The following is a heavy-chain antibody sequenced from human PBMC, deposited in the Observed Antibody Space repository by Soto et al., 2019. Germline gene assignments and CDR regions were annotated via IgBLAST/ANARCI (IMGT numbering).Heavy chain of an antibody. J-gene: IGHJ4*02. CDR1: GFTFSSYW. Sequence: GGSLRLSCAASGFTFSSYWMSWVRQAPGKGLEWVANIKQDGSEKYYVDSVKGRFTISRDNAKNSLYLQLNSLRAEDTAVYYCANLIGGLNGFYNFFDYWGQGTLVTVSS. CDR3: ANLIGGLNGFYNFFDY. CDR2: IKQDGSEK. V-gene: IGHV3-7*03. D-gene: IGHD3-3*01.